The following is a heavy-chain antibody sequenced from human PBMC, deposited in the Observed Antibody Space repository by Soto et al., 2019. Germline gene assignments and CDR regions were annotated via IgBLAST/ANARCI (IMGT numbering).Heavy chain of an antibody. J-gene: IGHJ4*02. CDR2: INAGNGDT. Sequence: QVHLVQSGAEVKEPGASVKVSCKASGYTFTNYAMHWVRQAPGQRLEWMGWINAGNGDTKYSQKFQDRVTITRDTSASTAYMELSSLRSEDTAVYYCARESGGLGGSYDYWGQGILVTVSS. D-gene: IGHD1-26*01. CDR3: ARESGGLGGSYDY. CDR1: GYTFTNYA. V-gene: IGHV1-3*01.